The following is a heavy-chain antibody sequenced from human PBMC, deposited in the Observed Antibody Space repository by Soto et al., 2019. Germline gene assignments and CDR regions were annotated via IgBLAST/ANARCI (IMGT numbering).Heavy chain of an antibody. CDR1: AFIFTRYS. CDR2: ISSTTNYI. Sequence: EVQLVESGGGLVKPGGSLRLSCAASAFIFTRYSMNWVRQAPGKGLEWVSSISSTTNYIYYGDSMKGRFTISRDNAKNSLYLEMNSLRAEDTAVYYCARESEDLTSNFDYWGQGTLVTVSS. V-gene: IGHV3-21*06. CDR3: ARESEDLTSNFDY. J-gene: IGHJ4*02.